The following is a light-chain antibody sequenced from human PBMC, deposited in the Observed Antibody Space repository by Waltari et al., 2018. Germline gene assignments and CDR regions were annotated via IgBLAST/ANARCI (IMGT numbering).Light chain of an antibody. CDR3: QTWGNGFRI. Sequence: QLVLTQSPSASASLGASVKLTCTLSSGYSGFAIPWHQQQPEKGPRYLVKVNSDGSHTRGDGIPDRFSASTSGAERHLTISSLQSEDEADYYCQTWGNGFRIFGGGTKLTV. CDR2: VNSDGSH. CDR1: SGYSGFA. J-gene: IGLJ2*01. V-gene: IGLV4-69*01.